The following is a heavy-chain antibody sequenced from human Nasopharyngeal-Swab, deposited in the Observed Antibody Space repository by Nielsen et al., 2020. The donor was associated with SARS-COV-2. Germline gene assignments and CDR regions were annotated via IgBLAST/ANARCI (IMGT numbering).Heavy chain of an antibody. V-gene: IGHV3-23*01. CDR3: AKDGGGWDTSGWYYLDY. CDR2: FSGSSGKT. J-gene: IGHJ4*02. CDR1: GFAFSSYA. Sequence: GGSLRLSCAASGFAFSSYAMSWVRQTPGKGLEWVSSFSGSSGKTYYADHVKGRFTISRDTSKNTLYLQMNSLRADDTAVYYGAKDGGGWDTSGWYYLDYWGQGTLVTVSS. D-gene: IGHD6-19*01.